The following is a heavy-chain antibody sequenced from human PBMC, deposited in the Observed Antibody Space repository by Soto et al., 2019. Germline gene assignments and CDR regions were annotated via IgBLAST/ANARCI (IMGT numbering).Heavy chain of an antibody. Sequence: SVKVSCKASGGTFSSYAMSWVRQAPGQGLEWMGGIIPIFGTANYAQKFQGRVTITADESTSTAYMELSSLRSEDTAVYYCARGVTTVVTHQFDPWGQGTLVTVSS. CDR2: IIPIFGTA. CDR3: ARGVTTVVTHQFDP. J-gene: IGHJ5*02. V-gene: IGHV1-69*13. CDR1: GGTFSSYA. D-gene: IGHD4-17*01.